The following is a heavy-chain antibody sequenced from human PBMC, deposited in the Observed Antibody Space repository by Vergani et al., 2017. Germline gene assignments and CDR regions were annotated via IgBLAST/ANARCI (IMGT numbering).Heavy chain of an antibody. CDR3: ASLLAGNGMDV. Sequence: QVQLVQSGAEVKKPGSSVKVSCKASGGTFSSYTISWVRQAPGQGLEWMGRIIPILGIANYAQKFQGKVTLTADKSTTTAYMELSSLSSEDTAVYYCASLLAGNGMDVWGQGTTVTVSS. CDR2: IIPILGIA. J-gene: IGHJ6*02. V-gene: IGHV1-69*02. D-gene: IGHD3-10*01. CDR1: GGTFSSYT.